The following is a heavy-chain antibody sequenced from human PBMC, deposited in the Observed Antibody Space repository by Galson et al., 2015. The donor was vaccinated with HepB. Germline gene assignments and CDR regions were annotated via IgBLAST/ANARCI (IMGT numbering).Heavy chain of an antibody. CDR3: ARSPGADDAFDI. CDR2: IYYSGST. Sequence: TLSLTCTVSGGSISSGGYYWSWIRQHPGKGLEWIGYIYYSGSTYYNPSLKSRVTISVDTSKNQFSMKLSSVTAADTAVYYCARSPGADDAFDIWGQGTMVTVSS. CDR1: GGSISSGGYY. V-gene: IGHV4-31*03. D-gene: IGHD1-1*01. J-gene: IGHJ3*02.